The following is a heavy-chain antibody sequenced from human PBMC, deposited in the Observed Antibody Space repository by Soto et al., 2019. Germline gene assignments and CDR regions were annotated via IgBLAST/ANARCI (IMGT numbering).Heavy chain of an antibody. Sequence: EVQLVETGGGLIQPGGSLRLSCAASGFTVSSNYMSWVRQAPGKGLEWVSVIYSGGSTYYADSVRGRFTISRDNSKNTLYLQMKSLRAEDTAVYYCVAGLYSSSWYHSDYWGQGTLVTVSS. CDR2: IYSGGST. J-gene: IGHJ4*02. CDR3: VAGLYSSSWYHSDY. D-gene: IGHD6-13*01. V-gene: IGHV3-53*02. CDR1: GFTVSSNY.